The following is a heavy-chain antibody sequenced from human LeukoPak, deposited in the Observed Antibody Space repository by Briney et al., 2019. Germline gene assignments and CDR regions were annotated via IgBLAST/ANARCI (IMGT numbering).Heavy chain of an antibody. CDR3: ARDKTRLYDSSGYYSVLEYYFDY. D-gene: IGHD3-22*01. V-gene: IGHV1-18*01. J-gene: IGHJ4*02. CDR2: IGAYNGNT. Sequence: ASVKVSCKASGYTFTSYGISWVRQAPGQGLEWMGWIGAYNGNTNYAQKLQGRVTMTTDTSTSTAYMELRSLRSDDTAVYYCARDKTRLYDSSGYYSVLEYYFDYWGQGTLVTVSS. CDR1: GYTFTSYG.